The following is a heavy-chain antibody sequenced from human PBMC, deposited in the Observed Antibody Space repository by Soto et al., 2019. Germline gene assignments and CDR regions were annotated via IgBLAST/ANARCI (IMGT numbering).Heavy chain of an antibody. CDR2: INHSGST. J-gene: IGHJ3*02. CDR3: ARVPMRELPRHAFDI. D-gene: IGHD1-26*01. CDR1: EGSSIDHY. Sequence: PSETMSLTYAVDEGSSIDHYGSRIRQHPGKGLEWIGEINHSGSTNYNPSLKSRVTISVDTSKNQFSLKLSSVTAADTAVYYCARVPMRELPRHAFDIWGQGTMVPVSS. V-gene: IGHV4-34*01.